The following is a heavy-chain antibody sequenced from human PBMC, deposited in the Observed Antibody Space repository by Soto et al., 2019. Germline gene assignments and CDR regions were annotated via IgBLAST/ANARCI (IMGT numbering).Heavy chain of an antibody. J-gene: IGHJ6*02. Sequence: QVQLEQSGAEVKKPGSSVKVSCKASGGTFSNSAISWVRQAPGQGLEWMGGIMPIFRTPDYAQKFQGRVTITADQSTTTAYKVLSGLRSEYTAVYYCARDKDRLQLGGNYYHIMDVWAQENTVTDS. V-gene: IGHV1-69*12. CDR2: IMPIFRTP. CDR1: GGTFSNSA. CDR3: ARDKDRLQLGGNYYHIMDV. D-gene: IGHD4-4*01.